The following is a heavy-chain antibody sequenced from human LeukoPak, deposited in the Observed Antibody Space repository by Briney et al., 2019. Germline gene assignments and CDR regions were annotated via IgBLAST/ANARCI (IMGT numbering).Heavy chain of an antibody. CDR2: INPNSGGT. CDR1: GYTFTNYY. J-gene: IGHJ5*02. V-gene: IGHV1-2*06. CDR3: ARVGYSSSWDWFDP. Sequence: ASVKVSCKASGYTFTNYYMHWVRQAPGQGLEWMGRINPNSGGTNYAQKFQGRVTMTRDTSISTAYMELSRLRSDDTAVYYCARVGYSSSWDWFDPWGQGTLVTVSS. D-gene: IGHD6-13*01.